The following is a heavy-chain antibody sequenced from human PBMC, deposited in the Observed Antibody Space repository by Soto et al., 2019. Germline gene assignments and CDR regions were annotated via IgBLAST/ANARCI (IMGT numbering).Heavy chain of an antibody. Sequence: VKLPCKSAGYAFTGYYIHWVRRAPGQWLEWMGWINPNSGGTNYAQKFQGRVTMTRDTSISTAYMELSRLRSDDTAVYYCATGYSDCFYYDRSGYRYWGVDIWGQGKRVT. J-gene: IGHJ3*02. CDR2: INPNSGGT. D-gene: IGHD3-22*01. V-gene: IGHV1-2*02. CDR3: ATGYSDCFYYDRSGYRYWGVDI. CDR1: GYAFTGYY.